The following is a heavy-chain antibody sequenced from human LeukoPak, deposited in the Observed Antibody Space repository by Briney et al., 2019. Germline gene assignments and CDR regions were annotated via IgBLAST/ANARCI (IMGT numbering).Heavy chain of an antibody. J-gene: IGHJ4*02. V-gene: IGHV4-39*01. Sequence: SETLSLTCTVSGGSISSSSYYWGWIPQPPGRGLEWIGSIYYSGNSYYNPSLKSRVTISVDTSNNQFSLKLTSVTAADTAVYYCARRRTATVDFYYWGQRTLVSVSS. D-gene: IGHD4-23*01. CDR1: GGSISSSSYY. CDR3: ARRRTATVDFYY. CDR2: IYYSGNS.